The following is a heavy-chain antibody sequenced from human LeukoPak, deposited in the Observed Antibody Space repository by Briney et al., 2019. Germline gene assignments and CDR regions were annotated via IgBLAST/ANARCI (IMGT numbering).Heavy chain of an antibody. CDR1: GGSISSYY. V-gene: IGHV4-59*01. J-gene: IGHJ5*02. D-gene: IGHD3-9*01. CDR3: ARGGYDILTVGEFDP. CDR2: IYYSGST. Sequence: SETLSLTCTVSGGSISSYYWSWIRQPPGRGLEWIGYIYYSGSTNYNPSLKSRVTISADTSKNQFSLKLSPVTAADTAVYYCARGGYDILTVGEFDPWGQGTLVTVSS.